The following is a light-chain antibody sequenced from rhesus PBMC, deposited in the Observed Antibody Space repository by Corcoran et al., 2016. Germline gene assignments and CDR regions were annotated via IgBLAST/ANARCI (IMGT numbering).Light chain of an antibody. Sequence: DIQMTQSPLSLSASVGDTVTITCRASQGISSGLAWSQQKSGKATKFLFYKASSLQSGVPARFSGNGSRTDFTLTISSLQSEDFATYYCQQYSSRPCSFGQETKVEIK. CDR2: KAS. CDR3: QQYSSRPCS. V-gene: IGKV1-22*01. CDR1: QGISSG. J-gene: IGKJ2*01.